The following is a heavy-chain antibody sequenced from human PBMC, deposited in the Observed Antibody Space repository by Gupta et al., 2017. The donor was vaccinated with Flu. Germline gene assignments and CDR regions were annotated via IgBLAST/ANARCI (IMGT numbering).Heavy chain of an antibody. D-gene: IGHD1-26*01. V-gene: IGHV4-39*01. CDR2: IYYSGST. CDR1: GGSISSSSYY. Sequence: QLQLQESGPGLVKPSENLSLTCTVSGGSISSSSYYWGWIRQPPGKGLEWIGSIYYSGSTYYNPSLKSLVTISVDTSKNQFSLKLSSVTAADTAVYYCARHTGLSKGATGGIDYWGQGTLVTVSS. CDR3: ARHTGLSKGATGGIDY. J-gene: IGHJ4*02.